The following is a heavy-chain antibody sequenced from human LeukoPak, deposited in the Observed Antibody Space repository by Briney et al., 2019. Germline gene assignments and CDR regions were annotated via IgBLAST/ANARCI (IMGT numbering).Heavy chain of an antibody. D-gene: IGHD3-22*01. CDR2: VTGNGGST. CDR3: AKMTGEYYYDSSNYLDY. Sequence: GGSLRLSCAASGFTFNKYALSWVRQDPGKGLEWVSTVTGNGGSTYYADSVKGRFTISRDTSKSTLYLQMNSLRAEDTAVYYCAKMTGEYYYDSSNYLDYWGQGTLVTVSS. V-gene: IGHV3-23*01. J-gene: IGHJ4*02. CDR1: GFTFNKYA.